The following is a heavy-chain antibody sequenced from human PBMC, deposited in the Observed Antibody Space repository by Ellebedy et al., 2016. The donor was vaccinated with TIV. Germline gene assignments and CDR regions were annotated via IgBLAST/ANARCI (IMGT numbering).Heavy chain of an antibody. CDR1: GFTFSNAW. V-gene: IGHV3-15*01. CDR3: ARRRAVAGTPFFDY. D-gene: IGHD6-19*01. J-gene: IGHJ4*02. CDR2: IKSKTDGGTT. Sequence: GGSLRLSXAASGFTFSNAWMSWVRQAPGKGLEWVGRIKSKTDGGTTDYAAPVKGRFTISRDDSKNTLYLQMNSLKTEDTAVYYCARRRAVAGTPFFDYWGQGTLVSVSS.